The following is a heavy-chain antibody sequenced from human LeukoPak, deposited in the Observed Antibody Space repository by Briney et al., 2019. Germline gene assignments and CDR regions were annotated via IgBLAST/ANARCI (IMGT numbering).Heavy chain of an antibody. CDR2: INHSGST. V-gene: IGHV4-34*01. J-gene: IGHJ6*02. D-gene: IGHD4-17*01. CDR3: ARLTTDYYYYGMDV. CDR1: GGSFSGYY. Sequence: PSETLSLTCAVYGGSFSGYYWSWIRQPPGKGLEWIGEINHSGSTNYNPSLKSRVTISVDTSKNQFSLKLSSVTAADTAVYYCARLTTDYYYYGMDVWGQGTTVTVSS.